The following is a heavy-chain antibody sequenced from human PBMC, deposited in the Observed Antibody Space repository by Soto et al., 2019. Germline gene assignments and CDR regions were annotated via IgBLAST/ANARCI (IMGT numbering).Heavy chain of an antibody. V-gene: IGHV3-33*01. CDR2: IWYDGSNK. J-gene: IGHJ4*02. Sequence: QVQLVESGGGVVQPGRSLRLSCAASGFTFSSYGMHWVRQAPGKGLEWVAVIWYDGSNKYYADSVKGRFTISRDNSKNTLYLQMNSLRAEDTAVYHCAREFSGSYDFDYWGQGTLVTVSS. D-gene: IGHD1-26*01. CDR3: AREFSGSYDFDY. CDR1: GFTFSSYG.